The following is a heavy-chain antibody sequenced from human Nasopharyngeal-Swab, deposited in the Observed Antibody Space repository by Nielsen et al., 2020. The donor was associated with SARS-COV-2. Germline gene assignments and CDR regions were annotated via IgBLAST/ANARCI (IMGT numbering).Heavy chain of an antibody. CDR2: ISYDGSNK. D-gene: IGHD2-21*02. CDR3: AREKSIDGVRVTAMPYYFDY. Sequence: GESLKISCAASGFTFSSYAMHWVRQAPGKGLEWVAVISYDGSNKYYADSVKGRFTISRDNSKNTLYLQMNSLRAEDTAVYYCAREKSIDGVRVTAMPYYFDYWGQGTLVTVSS. CDR1: GFTFSSYA. J-gene: IGHJ4*02. V-gene: IGHV3-30-3*01.